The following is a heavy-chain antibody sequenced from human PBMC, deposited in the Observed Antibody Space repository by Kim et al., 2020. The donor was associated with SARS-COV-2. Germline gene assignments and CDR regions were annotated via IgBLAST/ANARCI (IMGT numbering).Heavy chain of an antibody. CDR1: GFNFRNYA. CDR2: ITGSGDIR. Sequence: GGSLRLSCAASGFNFRNYAMAWIRQALGKGLERVSIITGSGDIRNYADSLRGRFTISRDNSKNTLYLQVNTLRAEDTAVYYCAKINWNFRNYWFYGMDVWGQGTTVTVSS. CDR3: AKINWNFRNYWFYGMDV. D-gene: IGHD1-7*01. V-gene: IGHV3-23*01. J-gene: IGHJ6*02.